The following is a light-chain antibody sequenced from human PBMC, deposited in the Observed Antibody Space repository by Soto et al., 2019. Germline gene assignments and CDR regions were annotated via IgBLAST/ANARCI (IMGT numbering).Light chain of an antibody. CDR1: QSVSGSY. V-gene: IGKV3-20*01. CDR2: GTS. J-gene: IGKJ1*01. Sequence: EIVLTQSPGTLSLFPGERATLSCRASQSVSGSYLAWYQQKPGQAPRLLIHGTSSRATGIPDRFSGSGSGTDFTLTISRLEPEDSSVYYCQQYGSSPWTFGQWTKVEIK. CDR3: QQYGSSPWT.